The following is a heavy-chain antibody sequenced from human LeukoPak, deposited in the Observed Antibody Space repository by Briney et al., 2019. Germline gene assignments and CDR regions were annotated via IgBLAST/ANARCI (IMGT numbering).Heavy chain of an antibody. V-gene: IGHV4-59*01. CDR2: IYYSGST. CDR1: GGSISSYY. Sequence: SETLSLTCTVSGGSISSYYWSWIRQPPGKGLEWIGYIYYSGSTNYNPSLKSRVTISVDTSKNQFSLKLSSVTAADTAVYYCARAQNPFLEWLQIDYWGQGTLVTVSS. J-gene: IGHJ4*02. CDR3: ARAQNPFLEWLQIDY. D-gene: IGHD3-3*01.